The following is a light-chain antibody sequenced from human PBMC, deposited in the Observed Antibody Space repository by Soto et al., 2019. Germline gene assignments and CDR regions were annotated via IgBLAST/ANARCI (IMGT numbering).Light chain of an antibody. CDR2: DAS. V-gene: IGKV3-20*01. CDR1: QTVRNNY. Sequence: IGMEHSPAALSVYTGERATLSCRASQTVRNNYLAWYQQKPGQAPRLLIYDASSRATGIPDRFSGGGSGTDFTLTISRLEPEDFALYYCQQFRSYPLTFGGGTKADIK. CDR3: QQFRSYPLT. J-gene: IGKJ4*01.